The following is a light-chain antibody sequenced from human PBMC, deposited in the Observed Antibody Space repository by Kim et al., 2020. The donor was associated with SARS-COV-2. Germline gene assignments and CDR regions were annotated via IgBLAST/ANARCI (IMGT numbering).Light chain of an antibody. CDR1: NIGTNA. V-gene: IGLV3-12*02. J-gene: IGLJ3*02. CDR2: SDR. CDR3: QVWDSSSDHWV. Sequence: ATAQMARITCVGNNIGTNAVHWYQQKPGQDPVMVIYSDRNRPSGIPERFSGSNPGNTATLTISRIGAGDETDYSCQVWDSSSDHWVFGGGTQLTVL.